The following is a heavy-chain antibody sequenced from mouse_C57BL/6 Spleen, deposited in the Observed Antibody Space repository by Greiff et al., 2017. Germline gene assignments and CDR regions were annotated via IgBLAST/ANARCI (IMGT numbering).Heavy chain of an antibody. CDR1: GYTFTSYW. CDR3: ARKGWSDY. J-gene: IGHJ2*01. D-gene: IGHD1-1*02. Sequence: QVQLQQPGAELVKPGASVKLSCKASGYTFTSYWMHWVKQRPGQGLEWIGEIDPSDSYTNYNQKFKGKSTLTVDKSSSTAYMQLSSLTSEDSAVYYCARKGWSDYWGQGTTLTVSS. CDR2: IDPSDSYT. V-gene: IGHV1-69*01.